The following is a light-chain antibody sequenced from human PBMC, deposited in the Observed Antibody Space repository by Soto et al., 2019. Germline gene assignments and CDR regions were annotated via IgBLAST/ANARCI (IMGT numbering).Light chain of an antibody. CDR1: SSDVGDYNY. CDR3: SSYAGSNNFV. V-gene: IGLV2-8*01. Sequence: QSALTQPPSASGSPGQSVTISCTGTSSDVGDYNYVSWYQQHPGKAPKLMIYEVSKRPSGVPDRFSASKSGNTASLTVSGLQAEDEADYYCSSYAGSNNFVFGGGTKLTVL. J-gene: IGLJ2*01. CDR2: EVS.